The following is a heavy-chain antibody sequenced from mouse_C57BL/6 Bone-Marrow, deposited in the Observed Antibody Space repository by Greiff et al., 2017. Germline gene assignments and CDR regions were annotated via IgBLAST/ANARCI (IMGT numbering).Heavy chain of an antibody. V-gene: IGHV14-4*01. J-gene: IGHJ1*03. CDR1: GFNIKDDY. CDR2: IYPENGDT. D-gene: IGHD1-1*01. Sequence: VQLKESGAELVRPGASVKLSCTASGFNIKDDYMHWVKQRPEQGLEWIGWIYPENGDTDYTSKFKGKATLTADTSSNTAYLQLSSLTSEDTAVYVCTSSCGSNWDCDDWGTGTTLTGSS. CDR3: TSSCGSNWDCDD.